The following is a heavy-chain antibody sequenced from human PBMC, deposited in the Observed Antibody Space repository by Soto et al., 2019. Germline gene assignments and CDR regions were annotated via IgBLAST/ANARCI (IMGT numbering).Heavy chain of an antibody. CDR2: ISYDGRQT. J-gene: IGHJ2*01. CDR1: GVTFKDYG. D-gene: IGHD3-16*01. Sequence: LRLSCGAPGVTFKDYGMHWVRQAPGKGLEWVAVISYDGRQTYYADSVKGRFTISKDKSKRTLFLQMNSLRVDDTAVYYCARDGWGSNWYFDLWGRGTLVTVSS. V-gene: IGHV3-30*03. CDR3: ARDGWGSNWYFDL.